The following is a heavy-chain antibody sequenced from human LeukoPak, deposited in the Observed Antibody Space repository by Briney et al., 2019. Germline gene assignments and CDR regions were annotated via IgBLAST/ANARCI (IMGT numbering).Heavy chain of an antibody. CDR1: GGSISSSSYY. CDR2: IYYSGST. CDR3: ARAAGYSYGPPYYYYYYMDV. J-gene: IGHJ6*03. Sequence: SETLSLTCTVSGGSISSSSYYWGWIRQPPGKGLEWNGYIYYSGSTNYNPSLKSRVTISVDTSKNQFSLKLSSVTAADTAVYYCARAAGYSYGPPYYYYYYMDVWGKGTTVTVSS. D-gene: IGHD5-18*01. V-gene: IGHV4-61*05.